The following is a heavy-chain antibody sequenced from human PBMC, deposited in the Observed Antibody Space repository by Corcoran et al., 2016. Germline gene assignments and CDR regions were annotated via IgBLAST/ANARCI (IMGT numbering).Heavy chain of an antibody. CDR1: GGSFSGYY. CDR2: INHSGST. J-gene: IGHJ3*02. CDR3: AREPDYYDSTGPYRRDAFDI. D-gene: IGHD3-22*01. V-gene: IGHV4-34*01. Sequence: QLQQWGAGLLKPTKTLSLTCAVYGGSFSGYYWSGIRQRPGKGLEGSGEINHSGSTNYNPSLKSRVTISVDTSKNQFSLKLSSVTAADTAVYYWAREPDYYDSTGPYRRDAFDIWGQGTLVTVSS.